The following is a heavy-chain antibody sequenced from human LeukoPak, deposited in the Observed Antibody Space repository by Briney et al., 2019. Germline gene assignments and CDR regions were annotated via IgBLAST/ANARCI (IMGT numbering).Heavy chain of an antibody. V-gene: IGHV4-39*01. CDR1: GDSISSSTYY. J-gene: IGHJ4*02. CDR2: YSGST. D-gene: IGHD3-10*01. CDR3: ARSSYGAGSKPYWVDC. Sequence: PSETLSLTCTVSGDSISSSTYYWAWIRQPPGKGLEYIGSYSGSTYYNPSLKSRVTISVDTSKKQFSLKLSSVTAADTAVHYCARSSYGAGSKPYWVDCWGQGTLVTVSS.